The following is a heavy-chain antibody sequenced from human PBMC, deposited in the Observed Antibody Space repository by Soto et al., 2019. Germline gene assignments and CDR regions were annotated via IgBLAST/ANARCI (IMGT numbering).Heavy chain of an antibody. D-gene: IGHD5-18*01. CDR2: INPNSGGT. V-gene: IGHV1-2*02. CDR3: ARDRYSYGYPSLGMDV. J-gene: IGHJ6*02. Sequence: QVQLVQSGAEVKKPGASVKVSCKASGYTFTGYYKHWVRQAPGQGLEWMGWINPNSGGTNYAQKFQGRVTMTRDTSISTAYMELSRLRSDDTAVYYCARDRYSYGYPSLGMDVWGQGTTVTVSS. CDR1: GYTFTGYY.